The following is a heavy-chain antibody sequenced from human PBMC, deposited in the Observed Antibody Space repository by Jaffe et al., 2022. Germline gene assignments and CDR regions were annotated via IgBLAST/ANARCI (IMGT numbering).Heavy chain of an antibody. J-gene: IGHJ4*02. CDR3: AKHIIETYGSGSYDNPRYGYFDY. D-gene: IGHD3-10*01. CDR1: GFTFSNYA. Sequence: EVQLLESGGGLVQPGGSLRFSCAASGFTFSNYAMTWVRQAPGKGLEWVSTINANGVYTWYAESVKGRFTISRDNSKNTLYLQMNSLRAEDTAVYYCAKHIIETYGSGSYDNPRYGYFDYWGQGTLVTVSS. V-gene: IGHV3-23*01. CDR2: INANGVYT.